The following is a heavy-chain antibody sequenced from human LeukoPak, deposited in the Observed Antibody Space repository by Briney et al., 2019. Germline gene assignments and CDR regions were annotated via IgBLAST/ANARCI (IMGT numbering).Heavy chain of an antibody. CDR2: FDPEDGET. D-gene: IGHD2-8*02. J-gene: IGHJ2*01. CDR1: GYTFTSYY. Sequence: ASVKVSCKASGYTFTSYYMHWVRQAPGKGLEWMGGFDPEDGETIYAQKFQGRVTKTEDTSTDTAYMELSSLRSEDTAVYYCATPGGGVFHWYFDLWGRGTLVTVSS. CDR3: ATPGGGVFHWYFDL. V-gene: IGHV1-24*01.